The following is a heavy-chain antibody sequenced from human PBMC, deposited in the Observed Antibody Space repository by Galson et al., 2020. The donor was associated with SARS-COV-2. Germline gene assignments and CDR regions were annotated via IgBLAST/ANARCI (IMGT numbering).Heavy chain of an antibody. D-gene: IGHD6-19*01. V-gene: IGHV3-20*04. CDR2: ITYNGGIT. CDR3: VRGRGQYRYGWDRPADAFDI. J-gene: IGHJ3*02. Sequence: GESLKISCAAFGFNFNFDDYGMSWVRQVPGKGLEWVCGITYNGGITDCVDSVKGRFTISRDNAKNSLFLQMNSLRVEDTALYYCVRGRGQYRYGWDRPADAFDIWGQETMVIVSS. CDR1: GFNFNFDDYG.